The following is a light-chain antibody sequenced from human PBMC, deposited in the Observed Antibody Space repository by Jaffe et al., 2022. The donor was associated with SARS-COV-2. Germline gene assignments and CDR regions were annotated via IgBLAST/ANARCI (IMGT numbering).Light chain of an antibody. CDR2: DAS. CDR3: QESDGLPT. J-gene: IGKJ4*01. V-gene: IGKV1-33*01. Sequence: DIQMTQSPSSLSASVGDRVSITCQASQDIGNYLNWYQHKPGKAPKLLIYDASTLETGVPSRFSGGGSGTDFTFTISSLQPEDIATYYCQESDGLPTFGGGTKLEIK. CDR1: QDIGNY.